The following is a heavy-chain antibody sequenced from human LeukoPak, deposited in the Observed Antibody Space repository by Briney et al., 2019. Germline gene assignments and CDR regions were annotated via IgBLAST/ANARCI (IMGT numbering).Heavy chain of an antibody. CDR1: GFTFSSYA. J-gene: IGHJ4*02. Sequence: PGRSLRLSCAASGFTFSSYAMHWVRQAPGKGLEWVAVISYDGSNKYYADSVKGRFTISRDNSKNTLYLQMNSLRAEDTAVYYCARDLGSAWLLNYWGQGTLVTVSS. D-gene: IGHD3-22*01. CDR2: ISYDGSNK. CDR3: ARDLGSAWLLNY. V-gene: IGHV3-30-3*01.